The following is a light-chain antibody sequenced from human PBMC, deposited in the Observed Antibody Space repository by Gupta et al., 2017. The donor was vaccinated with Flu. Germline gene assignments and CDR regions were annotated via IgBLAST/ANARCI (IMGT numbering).Light chain of an antibody. J-gene: IGLJ2*01. CDR1: NSDIGGYNY. Sequence: TRTNSDIGGYNYVSWYQQHPGKAPKLMIFEVTQRPSGVPDRISGSKSANTASLAISGLQAEDQADYYCSSLVCGNEPRVVLGGGATLASL. CDR3: SSLVCGNEPRVV. V-gene: IGLV2-8*01. CDR2: EVT.